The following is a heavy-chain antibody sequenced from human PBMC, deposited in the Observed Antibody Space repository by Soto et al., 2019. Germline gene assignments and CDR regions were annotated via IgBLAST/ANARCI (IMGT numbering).Heavy chain of an antibody. CDR2: INPKSGDT. Sequence: QVQLVQSGAEVKKHGASVKVSCKASGYTFTDDQMHWVRQAPGQGLEWMAWINPKSGDTNYAQKFRGRVTLTRDTSISTAYLERSRLRSDDTAVYYFTTARTTDVFHYWGQGTLVTVSS. D-gene: IGHD2-2*01. V-gene: IGHV1-2*02. J-gene: IGHJ4*02. CDR3: TTARTTDVFHY. CDR1: GYTFTDDQ.